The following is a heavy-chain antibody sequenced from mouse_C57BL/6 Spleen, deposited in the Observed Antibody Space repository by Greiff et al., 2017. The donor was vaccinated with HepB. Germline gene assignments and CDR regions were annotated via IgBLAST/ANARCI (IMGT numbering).Heavy chain of an antibody. CDR1: GFTFSDYG. CDR3: ARKDGSSSYFDY. Sequence: EVMLVESGGGLVKPGGSLKLSCAASGFTFSDYGMHWVRQAPEKGLEWVAYISSGSSTIYYADTVKGRFTISSDNAKNTLFLQMTSLRSEDTAMYYCARKDGSSSYFDYWGQGTTLTVSS. D-gene: IGHD1-1*01. V-gene: IGHV5-17*01. CDR2: ISSGSSTI. J-gene: IGHJ2*01.